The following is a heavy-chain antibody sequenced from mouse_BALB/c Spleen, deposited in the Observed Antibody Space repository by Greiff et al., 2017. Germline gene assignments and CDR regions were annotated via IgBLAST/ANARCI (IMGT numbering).Heavy chain of an antibody. CDR1: GFTFSSYG. D-gene: IGHD1-1*01. Sequence: EVMLVESGGDLVKPGGSLKLSCAASGFTFSSYGMSWVRQTPDKRLEWVATISSGGSYTYYPDSVKGRFTISRDNARNILYLQMSSLRSEDTAMYYCARERYYGSSPFAYWGQGTLVTVSA. CDR3: ARERYYGSSPFAY. J-gene: IGHJ3*01. V-gene: IGHV5-6*01. CDR2: ISSGGSYT.